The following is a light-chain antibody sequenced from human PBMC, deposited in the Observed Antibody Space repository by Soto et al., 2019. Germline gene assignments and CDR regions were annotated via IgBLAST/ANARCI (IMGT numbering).Light chain of an antibody. CDR1: SSNIGRNA. Sequence: QSVLTQPPSVSEAPRQKVTISCSGSSSNIGRNAVNWYQQFLGKAPRLLVYYDDLLPSGVSDRFSGYMSGTSASLAISGLQSEDEADYYCATWDDSLNGWVFGGGTELTVL. V-gene: IGLV1-36*01. J-gene: IGLJ3*02. CDR3: ATWDDSLNGWV. CDR2: YDD.